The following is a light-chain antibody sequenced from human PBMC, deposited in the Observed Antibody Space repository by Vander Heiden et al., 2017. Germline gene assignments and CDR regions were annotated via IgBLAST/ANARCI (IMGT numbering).Light chain of an antibody. CDR1: SSNVGSNS. CDR2: SNN. J-gene: IGLJ2*01. CDR3: AAWDDSLNGVV. Sequence: QSVLTHPPSASGTPGQRVTIFCSGGSSNVGSNSVNWYQQLPGTAPKLLIYSNNQRPSGVPDRFSGSKSGTSASLAISGLQSEDEADFYCAAWDDSLNGVVIGGGTKLTVL. V-gene: IGLV1-44*01.